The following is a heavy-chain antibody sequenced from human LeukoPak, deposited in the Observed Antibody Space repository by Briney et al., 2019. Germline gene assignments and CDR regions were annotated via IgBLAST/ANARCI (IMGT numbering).Heavy chain of an antibody. V-gene: IGHV3-48*01. CDR1: GFTFSSVG. Sequence: GGSPRLSCAASGFTFSSVGITWVCQAPGKGLERVSYISSSSSTISYANSATVRFTISRNNAKNSLYLKLNSLTPLDTPLYHFARSLVVGATFPYRWGEGTLVTVSS. CDR2: ISSSSSTI. D-gene: IGHD1-26*01. J-gene: IGHJ5*02. CDR3: ARSLVVGATFPYR.